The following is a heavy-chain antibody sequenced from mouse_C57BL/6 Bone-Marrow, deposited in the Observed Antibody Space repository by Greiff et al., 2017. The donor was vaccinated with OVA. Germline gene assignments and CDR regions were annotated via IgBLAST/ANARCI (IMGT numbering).Heavy chain of an antibody. Sequence: EVKLVESGGDLVKPGGSLKLSCAASGFTFSSYGMSWVRQTPDKRLEWVATISSGGSYTYYPDSVKGRFTISRDNAKKTLYLQMSSLKSEDTAMYYCARHSSGPAWFAYWGQGTLVTVSA. CDR1: GFTFSSYG. CDR3: ARHSSGPAWFAY. V-gene: IGHV5-6*01. J-gene: IGHJ3*01. D-gene: IGHD3-2*02. CDR2: ISSGGSYT.